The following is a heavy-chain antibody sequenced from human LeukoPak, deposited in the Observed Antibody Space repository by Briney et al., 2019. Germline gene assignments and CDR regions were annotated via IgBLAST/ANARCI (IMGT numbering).Heavy chain of an antibody. CDR3: AILSLGYYFDY. V-gene: IGHV1-8*01. CDR1: GFTFTSYD. CDR2: MNPNNGNT. J-gene: IGHJ4*02. D-gene: IGHD5/OR15-5a*01. Sequence: ASVKVSCKASGFTFTSYDINWVRQASGQGLEWMGWMNPNNGNTGYAQKFQGRVTMTEDTSTDTAYMELSSLRSEDTAVYYCAILSLGYYFDYWGQGTLVTVSS.